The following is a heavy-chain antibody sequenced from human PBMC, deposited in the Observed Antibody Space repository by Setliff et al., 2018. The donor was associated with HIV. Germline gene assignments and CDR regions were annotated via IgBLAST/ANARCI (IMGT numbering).Heavy chain of an antibody. CDR2: IKSKSDGGAV. CDR3: TTYNWTDGLGFDI. J-gene: IGHJ3*02. CDR1: GFTFRNAW. D-gene: IGHD1-1*01. V-gene: IGHV3-15*06. Sequence: PGGSLRLSCAASGFTFRNAWMSWVRQAPGKGLEWVGRIKSKSDGGAVHYAAPVKGRFTISRDDSKNTLYLQRNSLKTEDTALYYWTTYNWTDGLGFDIWGQGTMVTVSS.